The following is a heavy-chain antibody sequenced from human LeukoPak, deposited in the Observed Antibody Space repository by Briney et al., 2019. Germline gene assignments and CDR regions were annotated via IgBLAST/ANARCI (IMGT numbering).Heavy chain of an antibody. D-gene: IGHD5-18*01. J-gene: IGHJ4*02. CDR2: INDSGGST. Sequence: PGGSLRLSCAASGFTFSSYAMSWVRQAPGMGLEWVSGINDSGGSTYYADSVKGRFTISRDNSKNTLYLQMNSLRAEDTAIYYCAKRGYSEFYFDYWGQGTLVTVSS. CDR1: GFTFSSYA. V-gene: IGHV3-23*01. CDR3: AKRGYSEFYFDY.